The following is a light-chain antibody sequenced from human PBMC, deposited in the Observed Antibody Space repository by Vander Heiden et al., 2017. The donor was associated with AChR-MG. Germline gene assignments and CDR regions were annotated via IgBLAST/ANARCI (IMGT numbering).Light chain of an antibody. CDR3: QQYHRYPWT. CDR2: KAS. CDR1: QYINSW. Sequence: DIQMTQSPVTLSASIGDRVTITCRASQYINSWLSWYQQKPGNAPRLLIYKASVLENGVPSRFNGSASGTEFTLTIGGLQPEDFGTYFCQQYHRYPWTFGQRTKVEF. V-gene: IGKV1-5*03. J-gene: IGKJ1*01.